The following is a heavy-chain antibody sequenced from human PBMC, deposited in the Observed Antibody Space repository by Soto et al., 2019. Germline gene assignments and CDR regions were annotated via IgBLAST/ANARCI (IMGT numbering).Heavy chain of an antibody. CDR2: IIPIFGTA. V-gene: IGHV1-69*01. CDR1: GGTFSSYA. Sequence: SGAEVKKPGSSVKVSCKASGGTFSSYAISWVRQAPGQGLEWMGGIIPIFGTANYAQKFQGRVTITADESTSTAYMELSSLRSEDTAVYYCARSITGTVSYYYGMDGWGQGTTVTVSS. CDR3: ARSITGTVSYYYGMDG. D-gene: IGHD1-20*01. J-gene: IGHJ6*02.